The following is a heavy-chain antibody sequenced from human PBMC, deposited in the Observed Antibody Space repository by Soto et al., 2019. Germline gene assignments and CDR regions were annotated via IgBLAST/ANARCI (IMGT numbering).Heavy chain of an antibody. V-gene: IGHV4-34*01. Sequence: SETLSLTCAVYGGSFSGYYWGWIRQPPGKGLEWIGEISHNGSPNYNPSLKSRVTISLDTSKNQFSLRLTSVTAADTAVYYCARGLWELRFNNWGQGTLVTVSS. CDR3: ARGLWELRFNN. CDR1: GGSFSGYY. D-gene: IGHD1-26*01. J-gene: IGHJ4*02. CDR2: ISHNGSP.